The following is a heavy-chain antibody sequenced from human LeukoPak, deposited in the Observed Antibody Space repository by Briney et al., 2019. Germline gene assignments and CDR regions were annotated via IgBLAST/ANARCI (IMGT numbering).Heavy chain of an antibody. J-gene: IGHJ4*02. Sequence: PGGSLRLSCAASGFTFSTNAMNWVRQAPGKGLEWVSSISGSGAGTYYADSVKGRFTISRDNSKNTLYLQMNSLRAEDTAVYYCAKVVGYNFWSGFAYWGQGALVTVSS. CDR1: GFTFSTNA. V-gene: IGHV3-23*01. CDR3: AKVVGYNFWSGFAY. CDR2: ISGSGAGT. D-gene: IGHD3-3*01.